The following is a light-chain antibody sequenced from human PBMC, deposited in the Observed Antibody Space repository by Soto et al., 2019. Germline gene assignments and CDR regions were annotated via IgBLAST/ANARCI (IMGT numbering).Light chain of an antibody. CDR2: GVS. CDR3: QHYDVWPTVT. CDR1: QSVSNR. J-gene: IGKJ1*01. V-gene: IGKV3-15*01. Sequence: EVVVTQSPATLSVSPGERATLSCRASQSVSNRIAWYQQRPGQAPRLVVYGVSTRATDIPDRFSGSGSGTEFTLNISSLQSEDVAVYYCQHYDVWPTVTFGQGTKVEIK.